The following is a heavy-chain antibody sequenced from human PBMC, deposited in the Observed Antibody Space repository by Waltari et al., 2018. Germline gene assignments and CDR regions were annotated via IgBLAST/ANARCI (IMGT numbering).Heavy chain of an antibody. V-gene: IGHV4-39*01. CDR3: ARLDSSGWYAAFDI. J-gene: IGHJ3*02. D-gene: IGHD6-19*01. CDR2: IYYSGGT. CDR1: GGSISSSSYY. Sequence: QLQLQESGPGLVKPSETLSLTCTVSGGSISSSSYYWGWIRQPPGKGLEWIGSIYYSGGTYYNPSLKSRVTISVDTSKNQFSLKLSSVTAADTAVYYCARLDSSGWYAAFDIWGQGTMVTVSS.